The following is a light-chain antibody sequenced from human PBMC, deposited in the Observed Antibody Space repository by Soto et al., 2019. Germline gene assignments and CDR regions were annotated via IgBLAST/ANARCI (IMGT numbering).Light chain of an antibody. Sequence: EIVLTQSPGTLSLSPGESATLLCRASQFVSSRSLAWYQQKLGQAPRLLIYGASNRATGIPGRFSASGSGTDFTLTITPLDPEDFAVSFCQQYDNSPITFGQGTRLDIK. CDR1: QFVSSRS. CDR2: GAS. V-gene: IGKV3-20*01. J-gene: IGKJ5*01. CDR3: QQYDNSPIT.